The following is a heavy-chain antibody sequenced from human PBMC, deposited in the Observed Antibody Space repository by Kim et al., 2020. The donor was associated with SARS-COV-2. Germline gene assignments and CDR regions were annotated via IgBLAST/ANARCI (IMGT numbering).Heavy chain of an antibody. CDR3: ARDTWYYPSGSFEDYFDS. V-gene: IGHV4-59*02. J-gene: IGHJ5*01. Sequence: SETLSLTCTVSGGSVSGHYWSWIRQPPGKGLERIGYINYNGGTNSNPSLRRRVTISIDTSKNQFSLRLNSVTSADTARYYCARDTWYYPSGSFEDYFDSWGQGTLVTVSS. CDR2: INYNGGT. D-gene: IGHD3-10*01. CDR1: GGSVSGHY.